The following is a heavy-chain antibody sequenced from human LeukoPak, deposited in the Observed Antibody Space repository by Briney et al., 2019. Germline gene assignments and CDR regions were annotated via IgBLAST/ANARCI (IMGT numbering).Heavy chain of an antibody. Sequence: PGGSLRLSCAASGFTFSSYSMSWVRQAPGKGLEWVANIKQDGSEKYYVDSVKGRFTISRDNAKNSLYLQMNSLRAEDTAVYYCARDPVSPYWGQGTLVTVSS. CDR1: GFTFSSYS. CDR3: ARDPVSPY. CDR2: IKQDGSEK. V-gene: IGHV3-7*01. J-gene: IGHJ4*02.